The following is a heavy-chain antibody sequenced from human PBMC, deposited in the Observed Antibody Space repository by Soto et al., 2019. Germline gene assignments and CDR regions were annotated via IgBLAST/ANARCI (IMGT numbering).Heavy chain of an antibody. Sequence: GASVKVSCKVSGYTLTELPMHWVRQAPGKGLEWMGGFDPEDGETIYAQKFQGRVTMTEDTSTDTAYMELSSLRSEDTAVYYCATDGTGVYDSSGPSDAFDIWGQGTMVTVSS. D-gene: IGHD3-22*01. CDR2: FDPEDGET. J-gene: IGHJ3*02. CDR3: ATDGTGVYDSSGPSDAFDI. V-gene: IGHV1-24*01. CDR1: GYTLTELP.